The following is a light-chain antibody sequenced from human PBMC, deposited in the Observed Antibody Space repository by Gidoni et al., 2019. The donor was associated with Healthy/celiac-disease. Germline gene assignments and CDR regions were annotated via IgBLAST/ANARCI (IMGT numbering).Light chain of an antibody. CDR3: QQRSNWVFT. V-gene: IGKV3D-11*01. J-gene: IGKJ3*01. Sequence: EIVFTHSPATLSLSPGERATLSCRASQGVSSYLAWYQQKPGQAPRLLIYDASNRATGIPARFSGSGPGTDFTLTISSLEPEDFAVYYCQQRSNWVFTFGPGTKVDIK. CDR1: QGVSSY. CDR2: DAS.